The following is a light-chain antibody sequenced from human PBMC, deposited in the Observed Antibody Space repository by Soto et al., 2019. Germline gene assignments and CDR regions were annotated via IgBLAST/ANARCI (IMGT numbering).Light chain of an antibody. CDR3: QHLNSYPLT. V-gene: IGKV1-9*01. CDR2: AAS. Sequence: DIQLTQSPSFLSASVGDRVTITCRASQGISSYLAWYQQKPGKAPKLLIYAASTLQSGVPSRFSGSGSGTEFTLTIISLQPEDFATYYCQHLNSYPLTFGGGTKVDIK. J-gene: IGKJ4*01. CDR1: QGISSY.